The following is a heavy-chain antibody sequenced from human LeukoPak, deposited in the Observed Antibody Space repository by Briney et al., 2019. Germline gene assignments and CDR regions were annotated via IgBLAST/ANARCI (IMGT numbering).Heavy chain of an antibody. V-gene: IGHV4-39*01. CDR1: GGSISSSTYY. CDR3: VRGSTLRHYQY. Sequence: SETLSLACTVSGGSISSSTYYWGWIRRPPGKGLEWIGSIYYSGSTYYNPSLKSRVTVSVDASKNQFSLNLSSVTAADTAVYYCVRGSTLRHYQYWGQGTLVTVSS. J-gene: IGHJ4*02. D-gene: IGHD3-16*01. CDR2: IYYSGST.